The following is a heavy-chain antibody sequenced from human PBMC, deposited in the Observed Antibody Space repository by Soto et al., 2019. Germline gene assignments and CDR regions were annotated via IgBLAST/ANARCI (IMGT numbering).Heavy chain of an antibody. V-gene: IGHV1-46*01. D-gene: IGHD1-1*01. J-gene: IGHJ6*02. CDR2: INPSGGST. Sequence: GASVKVSCKASGYTFTSYYMHWVRQAPGQGLEWMGIINPSGGSTSYAQKFQGRVTMTTDASTSTVYMELSSLRSEDTAVYYCARNGRTGTLYYSGMDVWGQGTTVTVSS. CDR3: ARNGRTGTLYYSGMDV. CDR1: GYTFTSYY.